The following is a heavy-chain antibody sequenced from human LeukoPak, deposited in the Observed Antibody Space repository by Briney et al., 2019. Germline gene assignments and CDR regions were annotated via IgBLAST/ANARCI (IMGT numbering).Heavy chain of an antibody. CDR3: AKDAFPKQWWGYYFDY. CDR2: ISYDGSNK. Sequence: GGSLRLSCAASEFTFSSYGMHWVRQAPGKGLEWVALISYDGSNKYYADSVKGRFTISRDNSKNTLYLQMNSLSTEDTAVYYCAKDAFPKQWWGYYFDYWGQGTLVTVSS. J-gene: IGHJ4*02. CDR1: EFTFSSYG. V-gene: IGHV3-30*18. D-gene: IGHD2-15*01.